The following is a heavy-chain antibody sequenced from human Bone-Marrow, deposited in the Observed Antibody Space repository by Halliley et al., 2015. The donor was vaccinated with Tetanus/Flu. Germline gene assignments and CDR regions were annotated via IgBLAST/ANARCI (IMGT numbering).Heavy chain of an antibody. V-gene: IGHV3-23*01. CDR2: ISISGGDT. Sequence: SLRLSCVASHFTFSSYAMSWVRLAPGKGLDWVSGISISGGDTYYADSVKGRFTISRDNSKNTLYLQMNSLRAEDTAPYYRAKDPRYDPDLDYWGQGTLVTVSS. D-gene: IGHD5-12*01. J-gene: IGHJ4*02. CDR3: AKDPRYDPDLDY. CDR1: HFTFSSYA.